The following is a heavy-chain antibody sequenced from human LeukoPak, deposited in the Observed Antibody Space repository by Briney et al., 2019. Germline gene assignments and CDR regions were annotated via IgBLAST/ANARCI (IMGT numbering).Heavy chain of an antibody. V-gene: IGHV3-23*01. CDR1: GFTFSSYA. D-gene: IGHD5-12*01. Sequence: GGSLRLSCAASGFTFSSYAMSWVRQAPGKGLEWVSAISGSGGSTYYADSVKGRFTISRDNSKNTLYLQMNSLRAEDTAVYYCAKGGDMVATTRGDFDYWAQGPLVAVSS. J-gene: IGHJ4*02. CDR2: ISGSGGST. CDR3: AKGGDMVATTRGDFDY.